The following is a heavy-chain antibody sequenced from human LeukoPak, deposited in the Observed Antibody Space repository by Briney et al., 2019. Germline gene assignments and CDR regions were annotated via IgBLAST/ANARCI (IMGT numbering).Heavy chain of an antibody. Sequence: ASVKVSCKTSGYTFTNYYMHWVRQAPGQGLEWMGWINPNSGGTNYAQKFQGWVTMTRDTSISTAYMELSRLRSDDTAVYYCARSRSYDSSGYYYDYWGQGTLVTVSS. CDR1: GYTFTNYY. V-gene: IGHV1-2*04. J-gene: IGHJ4*02. CDR3: ARSRSYDSSGYYYDY. CDR2: INPNSGGT. D-gene: IGHD3-22*01.